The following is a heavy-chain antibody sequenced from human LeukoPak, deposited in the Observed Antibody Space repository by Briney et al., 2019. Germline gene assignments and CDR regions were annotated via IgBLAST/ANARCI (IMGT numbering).Heavy chain of an antibody. CDR2: ISSNGGST. CDR1: GFSFSTYG. J-gene: IGHJ4*02. Sequence: GGSLRLSCSASGFSFSTYGMNWVRQAPVKGLKHVSTISSNGGSTYYADSVEGRFTISRDNSRNTLYLQMSSLRAEDTAVYYCVKVAYGGNSGFDYWGQGTLVTVSS. D-gene: IGHD4-23*01. CDR3: VKVAYGGNSGFDY. V-gene: IGHV3-64D*06.